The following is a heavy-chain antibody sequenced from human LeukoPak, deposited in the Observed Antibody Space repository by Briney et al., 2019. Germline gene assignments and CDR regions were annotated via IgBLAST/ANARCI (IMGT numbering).Heavy chain of an antibody. V-gene: IGHV4-39*07. Sequence: SETLFLTCTVSGGSISSSSYYWGWIRQPPGKGLEWIGSIYYSGSTYYNPSLKSRVTISVDTSKNQFSLKLSSVTAADTAVYYCAGRICSGGSCYLINYYYGMDVWGQGTTVTVSS. CDR2: IYYSGST. J-gene: IGHJ6*02. CDR3: AGRICSGGSCYLINYYYGMDV. CDR1: GGSISSSSYY. D-gene: IGHD2-15*01.